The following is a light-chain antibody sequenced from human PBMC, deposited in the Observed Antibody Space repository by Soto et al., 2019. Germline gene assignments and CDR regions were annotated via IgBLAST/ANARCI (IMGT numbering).Light chain of an antibody. V-gene: IGKV1-39*01. CDR2: TAS. CDR3: QQSYITPPIT. Sequence: QMTQSPSSLSASVGDNVTITCRASQTIRKYLNWYQQKPQKAXKLLIYTASRLHSGVPSRFSGSGSETDFTLTINNLQTEDFATYYCQQSYITPPITFGQGTRLEIK. J-gene: IGKJ5*01. CDR1: QTIRKY.